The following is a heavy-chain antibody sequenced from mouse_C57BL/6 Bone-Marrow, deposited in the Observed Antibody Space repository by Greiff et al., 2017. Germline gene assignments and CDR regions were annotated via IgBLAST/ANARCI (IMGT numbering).Heavy chain of an antibody. J-gene: IGHJ3*01. CDR1: GFTFSSYG. V-gene: IGHV5-6*01. Sequence: EVQGVESGGDLVKPGGSLKLSCAASGFTFSSYGMSWVRQTPDKRLEWVATISSGGSYTYYPDSVKGRFTISRDNAKNTLYLQMSSLKSEDTAMYYCARRRGDYDPFAYWGQGTLVTVSA. CDR3: ARRRGDYDPFAY. D-gene: IGHD2-4*01. CDR2: ISSGGSYT.